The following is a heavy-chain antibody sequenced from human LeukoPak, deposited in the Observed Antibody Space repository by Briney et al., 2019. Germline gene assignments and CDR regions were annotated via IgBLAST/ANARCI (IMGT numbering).Heavy chain of an antibody. J-gene: IGHJ6*03. CDR2: IYYSGST. V-gene: IGHV4-59*12. D-gene: IGHD6-13*01. CDR3: ARGAVGSSWYYYYMDV. CDR1: GGSISSYY. Sequence: PSETLSLTCTVSGGSISSYYWSWIRQPQGKGLEWIGYIYYSGSTNYNPSLKSRVTISVDTSKNQFSLKLSSVTAADTAVYYCARGAVGSSWYYYYMDVWGKGTTVTVSS.